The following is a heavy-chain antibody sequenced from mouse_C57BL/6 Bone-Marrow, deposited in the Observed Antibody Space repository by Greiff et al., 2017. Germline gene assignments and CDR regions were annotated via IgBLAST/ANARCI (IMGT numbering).Heavy chain of an antibody. J-gene: IGHJ2*01. Sequence: ESGPGLVKPSQSLSLTCSVTGYSITSGYYWNWIRQFPGNKLEWMGYISYNGSNNYNPSLKNRISITRDTSENQFFLKLNSVTTEDTATYYCARSDYWGQGTTLTVSS. CDR3: ARSDY. CDR1: GYSITSGYY. CDR2: ISYNGSN. V-gene: IGHV3-6*01.